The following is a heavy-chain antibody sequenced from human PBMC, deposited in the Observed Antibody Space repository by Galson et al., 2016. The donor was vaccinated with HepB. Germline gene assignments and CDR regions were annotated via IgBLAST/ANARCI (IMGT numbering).Heavy chain of an antibody. J-gene: IGHJ4*02. V-gene: IGHV1-69*13. D-gene: IGHD6-13*01. CDR3: AREDPTSAAFDY. CDR1: GGTFSSYA. CDR2: LIPIFVTP. Sequence: SVKVSCKASGGTFSSYALSWVRQAPGQGLEWMGGLIPIFVTPHYAQQFQGSVTITADESTTTAYMELSSLRSEDTAVYYCAREDPTSAAFDYWGQGTLVTVSS.